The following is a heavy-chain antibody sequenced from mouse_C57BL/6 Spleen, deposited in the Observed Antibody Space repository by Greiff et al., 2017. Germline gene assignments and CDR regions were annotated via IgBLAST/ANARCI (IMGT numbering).Heavy chain of an antibody. CDR1: GYTFTDYN. J-gene: IGHJ4*01. CDR3: GRWYYGIDY. CDR2: INPNNGGT. Sequence: VQLQQSGPELVKPGASVTMSCKASGYTFTDYNMHWVKQSHGKSLEWIGYINPNNGGTSYNQKFKSKATLTVNTSSSTAYMELRSLTSEYSAVYYCGRWYYGIDYWGQGTPVTVSA. V-gene: IGHV1-22*01. D-gene: IGHD1-1*01.